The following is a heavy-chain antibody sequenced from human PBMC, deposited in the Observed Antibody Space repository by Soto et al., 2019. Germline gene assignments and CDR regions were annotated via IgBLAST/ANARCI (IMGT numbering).Heavy chain of an antibody. CDR2: ISAYNGNT. V-gene: IGHV1-18*01. D-gene: IGHD3-22*01. J-gene: IGHJ4*02. Sequence: XSVKISLKGSGYTFTSYGISWVRQAPGQGLEWMGWISAYNGNTNYAQKLQGRVTMTTDTSTSTAYMELRSLRSDDTAVYYCAREGYYYDSSGYSNFDSWGQGRLATVSS. CDR3: AREGYYYDSSGYSNFDS. CDR1: GYTFTSYG.